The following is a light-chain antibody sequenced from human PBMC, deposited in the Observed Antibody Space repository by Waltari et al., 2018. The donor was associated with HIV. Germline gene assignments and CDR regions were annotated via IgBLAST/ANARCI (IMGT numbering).Light chain of an antibody. J-gene: IGKJ1*01. CDR2: TAS. CDR3: QQYNSYSVT. CDR1: QSISSW. Sequence: DIQMTQSPSTLSASVGERVTITCRASQSISSWLAWYQQKPGNAPKLLIYTASSLESGVPARFSGSGSGTEFTLTISSLQPDDFATYYCQQYNSYSVTFGQGTKVEIK. V-gene: IGKV1-5*03.